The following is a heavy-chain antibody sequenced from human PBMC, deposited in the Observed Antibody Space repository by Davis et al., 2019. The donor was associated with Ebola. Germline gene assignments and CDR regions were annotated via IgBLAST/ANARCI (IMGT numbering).Heavy chain of an antibody. Sequence: ASVKVSCKASGYTFTGYYMHWVRQAPGQGLEWMGWINPNSGGTNYAQKFQGRVTMTRDTSISTAYMELSRLRSDDTAVYYCASRVPYGIAARPGVDYWGQGTLVTVSS. J-gene: IGHJ4*02. D-gene: IGHD6-6*01. CDR1: GYTFTGYY. V-gene: IGHV1-2*02. CDR2: INPNSGGT. CDR3: ASRVPYGIAARPGVDY.